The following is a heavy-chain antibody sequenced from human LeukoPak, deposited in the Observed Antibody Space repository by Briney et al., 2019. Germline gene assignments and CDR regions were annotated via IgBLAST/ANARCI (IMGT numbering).Heavy chain of an antibody. D-gene: IGHD2-15*01. J-gene: IGHJ4*02. Sequence: ASVKVSCKASGYTFTSYDINWVRQATGQGLEWMGWMNPNSGNTGYAQKFQGRVTMARNTSISTAYMELSSLRSEDTAVYYCARGLSPSHIVVVVAAMVYWGQGTLVTVSS. CDR3: ARGLSPSHIVVVVAAMVY. CDR2: MNPNSGNT. V-gene: IGHV1-8*02. CDR1: GYTFTSYD.